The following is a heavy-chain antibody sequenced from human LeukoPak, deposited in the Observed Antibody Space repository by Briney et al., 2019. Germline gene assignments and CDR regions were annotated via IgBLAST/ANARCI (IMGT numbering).Heavy chain of an antibody. V-gene: IGHV1-8*01. D-gene: IGHD3-22*01. CDR3: AREASVYDSSGYYDAFDI. CDR2: MNPNSGNT. J-gene: IGHJ3*02. CDR1: GYTFTSYD. Sequence: GASVKVSCKASGYTFTSYDINWVRQATGQGLEWMRWMNPNSGNTGYAQKFQGRVTMTRNTSISTAYMELSSLRSEDTAVYYCAREASVYDSSGYYDAFDIWGQGTMVTVSS.